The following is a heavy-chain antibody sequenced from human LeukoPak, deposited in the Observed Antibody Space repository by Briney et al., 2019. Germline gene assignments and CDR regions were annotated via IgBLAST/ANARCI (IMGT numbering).Heavy chain of an antibody. D-gene: IGHD6-13*01. CDR2: IYSGGST. V-gene: IGHV3-66*01. CDR3: ARSGAAAGMRYYYYYYGMDV. CDR1: GFTVSSNY. J-gene: IGHJ6*02. Sequence: GGSLRLSCAASGFTVSSNYMSWVRQAPGKGLEWVSVIYSGGSTYYADSVKGRFTISRDNSKNTLYLQMNSLRAEDTAVYYCARSGAAAGMRYYYYYYGMDVWGQGTTVTVSS.